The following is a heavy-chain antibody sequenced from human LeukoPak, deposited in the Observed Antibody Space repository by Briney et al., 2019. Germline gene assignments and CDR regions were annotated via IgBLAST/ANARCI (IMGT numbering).Heavy chain of an antibody. CDR3: ASRDRPRYDILTGYSPHYYYYGMDV. J-gene: IGHJ6*02. CDR1: GGTFSSYA. Sequence: SVKVSCKASGGTFSSYAISWVRQAPGQGLEWMGGIIPIFGTANYAQKFQGRVTITADESTSTAYMELSSLRSEDTAVYNCASRDRPRYDILTGYSPHYYYYGMDVWGQGTTVTVSS. CDR2: IIPIFGTA. V-gene: IGHV1-69*13. D-gene: IGHD3-9*01.